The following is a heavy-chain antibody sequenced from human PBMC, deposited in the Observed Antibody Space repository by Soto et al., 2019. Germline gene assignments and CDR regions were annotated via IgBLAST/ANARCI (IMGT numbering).Heavy chain of an antibody. CDR2: IYPSDSDT. D-gene: IGHD6-6*01. J-gene: IGHJ4*02. Sequence: GESLKISCEASGYSFASYWIGWVRQVPGKGLEWMAIIYPSDSDTRYSPSFQGQVTISADKSIRTAYLQWSSLKASDTAIYYCARQYGPSSDYWGQGTLVTVSS. CDR1: GYSFASYW. V-gene: IGHV5-51*01. CDR3: ARQYGPSSDY.